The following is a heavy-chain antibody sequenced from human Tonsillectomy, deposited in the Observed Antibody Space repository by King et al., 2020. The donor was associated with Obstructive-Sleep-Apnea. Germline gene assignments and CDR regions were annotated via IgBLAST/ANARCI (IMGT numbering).Heavy chain of an antibody. V-gene: IGHV3-30*04. CDR1: GFTFSNYT. Sequence: VQLVESGGGVVQPGRSLKLSCAASGFTFSNYTMHWVRQAPGKGLEWVAVISSDGSNKYYADSVKGRFTISRDNPKNTLYLRMNSLRAEDTAVYYCASLVGATSWDAFDIWGQGTVVSVSS. D-gene: IGHD1-26*01. J-gene: IGHJ3*02. CDR2: ISSDGSNK. CDR3: ASLVGATSWDAFDI.